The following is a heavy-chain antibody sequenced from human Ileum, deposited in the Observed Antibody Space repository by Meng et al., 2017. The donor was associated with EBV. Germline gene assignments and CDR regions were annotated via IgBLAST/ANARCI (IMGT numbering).Heavy chain of an antibody. J-gene: IGHJ5*02. Sequence: VHLVEAVGGLGKPGGSLILACAASGVTFRDDYMSWIRQAPGKGLEWVSYITSSGGIIYYADSVKGRFTISRDNAKKSLYLQMNSLRAEDTAVYYCASARGSWFDPWGQGTLVTVSS. D-gene: IGHD1-26*01. V-gene: IGHV3-11*01. CDR3: ASARGSWFDP. CDR2: ITSSGGII. CDR1: GVTFRDDY.